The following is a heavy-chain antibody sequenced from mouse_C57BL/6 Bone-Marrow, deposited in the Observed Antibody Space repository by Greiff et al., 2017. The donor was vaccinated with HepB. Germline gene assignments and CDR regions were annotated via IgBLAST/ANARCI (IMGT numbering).Heavy chain of an antibody. CDR3: ARSTTGY. Sequence: QVQLQQPGAELVKPGASVKRSCKASGYTFTSYWRTGGKQRHGQGLEGIGDMYPGSGSTNYNEKFKSKATLTVDTSSSTAYMQLSSLTSEESAVYYCARSTTGYWGQGTTLTVSS. J-gene: IGHJ2*01. CDR2: MYPGSGST. CDR1: GYTFTSYW. V-gene: IGHV1-55*01.